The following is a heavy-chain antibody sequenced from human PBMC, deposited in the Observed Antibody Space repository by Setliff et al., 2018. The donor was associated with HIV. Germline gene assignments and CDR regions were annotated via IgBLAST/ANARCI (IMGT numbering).Heavy chain of an antibody. D-gene: IGHD3-10*01. CDR3: ARRIDNSGSFPDKNWLDT. V-gene: IGHV4-4*09. CDR2: IFSSGST. CDR1: GGSISSYC. Sequence: SETLSLTCTASGGSISSYCWNWIRQSPGRGLEWIGFIFSSGSTKYNPSLQSRVTMSIDTSKNQFSLKLTSVTAADTAVYYCARRIDNSGSFPDKNWLDTWGQGSLVTVSS. J-gene: IGHJ5*02.